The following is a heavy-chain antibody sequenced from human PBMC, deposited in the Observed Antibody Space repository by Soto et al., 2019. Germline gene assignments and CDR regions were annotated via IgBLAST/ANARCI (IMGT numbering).Heavy chain of an antibody. CDR3: AKREQNSTGLVH. J-gene: IGHJ4*02. Sequence: EVQLVESGGGLVQPGGSLRLSCAASGFSFTSYWMHWVRQAPGKGLVWVSRINTDGSSTSYADSVKGRFTISRDNAKNKLFLQMNSLRAEDTYIYYCAKREQNSTGLVHWGQGTLVSVSS. CDR1: GFSFTSYW. D-gene: IGHD3-9*01. CDR2: INTDGSST. V-gene: IGHV3-74*01.